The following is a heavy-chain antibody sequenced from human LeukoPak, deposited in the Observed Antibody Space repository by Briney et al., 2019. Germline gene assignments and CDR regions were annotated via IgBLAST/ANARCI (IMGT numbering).Heavy chain of an antibody. Sequence: GGSLRLSCAASGFTFSNYWMHWVRQAPGKGLVWVSRITSDGSSTNYADSVKGRFTISRDNAKNTLFLQMNSLRAEDTAVYYCSGGGSITLAGYWGQGTLVTVSS. J-gene: IGHJ4*02. CDR2: ITSDGSST. D-gene: IGHD3-10*01. V-gene: IGHV3-74*01. CDR3: SGGGSITLAGY. CDR1: GFTFSNYW.